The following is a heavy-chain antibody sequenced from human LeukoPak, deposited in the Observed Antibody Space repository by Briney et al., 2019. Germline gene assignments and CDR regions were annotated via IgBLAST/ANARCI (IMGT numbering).Heavy chain of an antibody. CDR1: GFTFSDYG. CDR2: IRYDGSNK. Sequence: PGGSLRLSCAASGFTFSDYGMNWVRQAPGKGLEWVAFIRYDGSNKYYADSVKGRFTISRDNSKNTLYLQMNSLRAEDTAVYYCANLWGDCSSTSCPIRDYWGQGTLVTVSS. V-gene: IGHV3-30*02. CDR3: ANLWGDCSSTSCPIRDY. D-gene: IGHD2-2*01. J-gene: IGHJ4*02.